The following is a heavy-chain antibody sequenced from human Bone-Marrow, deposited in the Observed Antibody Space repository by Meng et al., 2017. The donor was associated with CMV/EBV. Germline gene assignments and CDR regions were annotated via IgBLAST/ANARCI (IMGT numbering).Heavy chain of an antibody. D-gene: IGHD6-13*01. Sequence: GSLRLSCTVSGGSISGYHWSWIRQPPGKGLEWIGYIYYSGSTNYNPSLNSRFTISIDTSKSQFSLKVFSVTAADTAVYYCARTSSWYASDFWGQGALVPSPQ. V-gene: IGHV4-59*01. CDR2: IYYSGST. J-gene: IGHJ4*02. CDR3: ARTSSWYASDF. CDR1: GGSISGYH.